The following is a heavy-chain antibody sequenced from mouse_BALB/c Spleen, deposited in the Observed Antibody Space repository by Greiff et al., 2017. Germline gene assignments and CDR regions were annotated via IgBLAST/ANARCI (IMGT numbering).Heavy chain of an antibody. CDR3: ARDNYGSSHWYFDV. CDR1: GYSITSDYA. Sequence: EVQLQQSGPGLVKPSQSLSLTCTVTGYSITSDYAWNWIRQFPGNKLEWMGYISYSGSTSYNPSLKSRISITRDTSKNQFFLQLNSVTTEDTATYYCARDNYGSSHWYFDVWGAGTTVTVSS. J-gene: IGHJ1*01. V-gene: IGHV3-2*02. CDR2: ISYSGST. D-gene: IGHD1-1*01.